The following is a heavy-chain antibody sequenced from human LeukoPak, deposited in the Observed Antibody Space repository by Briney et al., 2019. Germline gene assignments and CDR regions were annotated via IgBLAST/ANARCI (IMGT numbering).Heavy chain of an antibody. CDR2: IKEDGSEK. Sequence: GRSLRLSCAASGFTFSSYAMHWVRQAPGKGLEWVANIKEDGSEKVYVDSVKGRFTISRDNAKNSLYLQMNTLRVDDSAIYYCARDPYGGTYGAFDIWGRGTMVSISS. D-gene: IGHD1-26*01. V-gene: IGHV3-7*01. J-gene: IGHJ3*02. CDR3: ARDPYGGTYGAFDI. CDR1: GFTFSSYA.